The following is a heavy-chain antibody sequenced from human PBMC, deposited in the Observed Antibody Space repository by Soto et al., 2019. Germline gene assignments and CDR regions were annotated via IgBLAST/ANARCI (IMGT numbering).Heavy chain of an antibody. CDR3: ARGGHDFWSGPFDY. CDR1: GGSISTYY. Sequence: QGQLQESGPGLVKPSETLSLTCSVSGGSISTYYCTWIRQPAGKGLEWIGRIDSSGSTNYSPSLRSRATMSVDTSKNQCSLKLTSVTAADTAVYYCARGGHDFWSGPFDYWGQGTLATVSS. CDR2: IDSSGST. V-gene: IGHV4-4*07. J-gene: IGHJ4*02. D-gene: IGHD3-3*01.